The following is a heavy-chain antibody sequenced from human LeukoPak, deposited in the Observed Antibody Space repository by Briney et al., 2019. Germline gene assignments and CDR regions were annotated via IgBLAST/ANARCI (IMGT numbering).Heavy chain of an antibody. D-gene: IGHD2-15*01. J-gene: IGHJ4*02. CDR1: GFTFSSYS. Sequence: GGPLRLPCAASGFTFSSYSMNWVRQAPGKGLEWISYISGSGEAIFYADSVQGRFTISRDNAKNSIYLQINTLRAEDTAVYYCARTYGSGSLDYGGQGTLVTVSS. CDR3: ARTYGSGSLDY. CDR2: ISGSGEAI. V-gene: IGHV3-48*01.